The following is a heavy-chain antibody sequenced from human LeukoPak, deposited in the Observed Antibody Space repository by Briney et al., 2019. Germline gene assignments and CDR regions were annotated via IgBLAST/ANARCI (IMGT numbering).Heavy chain of an antibody. D-gene: IGHD4-17*01. Sequence: GGSLRLSCAASGLTFSRYAMTWVRQAPGKGLEWVSSTSGSGDRKYYADSVEGRFTISRDNSKNTLYLQMNSLRAEDTAVYYCAKDGVRPDFGDYYSADFWGQGTLVTVSS. CDR1: GLTFSRYA. CDR2: TSGSGDRK. J-gene: IGHJ4*02. CDR3: AKDGVRPDFGDYYSADF. V-gene: IGHV3-23*01.